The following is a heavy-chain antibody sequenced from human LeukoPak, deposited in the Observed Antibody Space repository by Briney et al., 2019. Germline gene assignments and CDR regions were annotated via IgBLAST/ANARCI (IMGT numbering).Heavy chain of an antibody. CDR1: GYTFTSYD. Sequence: ASVKVSCKASGYTFTSYDINWVRQATGQGLEWMGWMNPNSGNTGYAQKFQGRVTMTRDTSTSTVYMELSSLRSEDTAVYYCARGAYSSSPPGGDYWGQGTLVTVSS. CDR2: MNPNSGNT. D-gene: IGHD6-6*01. CDR3: ARGAYSSSPPGGDY. V-gene: IGHV1-8*01. J-gene: IGHJ4*02.